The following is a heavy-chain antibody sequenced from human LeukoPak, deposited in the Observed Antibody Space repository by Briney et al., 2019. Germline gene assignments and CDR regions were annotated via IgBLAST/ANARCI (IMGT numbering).Heavy chain of an antibody. D-gene: IGHD3-22*01. J-gene: IGHJ4*02. CDR2: IRYDGSNK. CDR3: AKARDSSGYYYFDY. Sequence: GGSLRLSCAASGFTFSSYSMNWVRQAPGKGLEWVAFIRYDGSNKYYADSVKGRFTISRDNSKNTLYLQMNSLRAEDTAVYYCAKARDSSGYYYFDYWGQGTLVTVSS. V-gene: IGHV3-30*02. CDR1: GFTFSSYS.